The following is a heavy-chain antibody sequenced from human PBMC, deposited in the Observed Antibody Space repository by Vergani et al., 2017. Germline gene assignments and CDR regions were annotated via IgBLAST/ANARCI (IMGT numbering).Heavy chain of an antibody. J-gene: IGHJ6*03. CDR3: ARVNTGTNGHLYNFYYKDV. V-gene: IGHV4-34*01. CDR2: IDHTGRP. CDR1: GGSFTSYH. Sequence: QVQLQQWGGGLLKPSETLSLTSVVHGGSFTSYHWTWIRQSPGEGLEWVGDIDHTGRPAYNPSRKSRLTMSVDKSRTQFTLTLNFVTATDTAIYFCARVNTGTNGHLYNFYYKDVWGQGTAVTVS. D-gene: IGHD4-11*01.